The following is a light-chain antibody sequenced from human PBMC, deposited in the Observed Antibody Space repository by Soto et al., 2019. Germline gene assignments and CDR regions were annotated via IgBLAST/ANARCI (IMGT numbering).Light chain of an antibody. CDR1: QTVRNNY. V-gene: IGKV3-20*01. J-gene: IGKJ1*01. CDR3: QHYNYWPPKT. CDR2: DAS. Sequence: EFVLTQSPGTLSLSPGERVTLSCRASQTVRNNYLAWYQQKPGQAPRLLIYDASSRATGIPDRFSGSGSGTDFTLTISSLQSEDFAVYYCQHYNYWPPKTFGQGTKVDIK.